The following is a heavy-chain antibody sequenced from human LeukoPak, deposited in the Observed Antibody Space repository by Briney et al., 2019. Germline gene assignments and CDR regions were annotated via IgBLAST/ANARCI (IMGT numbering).Heavy chain of an antibody. V-gene: IGHV3-23*01. CDR2: ISGSGGTI. D-gene: IGHD4-23*01. CDR3: AKGNGGNWEPDY. J-gene: IGHJ4*02. Sequence: GGSLRLSCAASGFTFSSYEMNWVRQAPGKGLEWVSYISGSGGTIYYADSVKGRSTISRDNSKNTLYLQMNSLRAEDTAVYYCAKGNGGNWEPDYWGQGTLVTVSS. CDR1: GFTFSSYE.